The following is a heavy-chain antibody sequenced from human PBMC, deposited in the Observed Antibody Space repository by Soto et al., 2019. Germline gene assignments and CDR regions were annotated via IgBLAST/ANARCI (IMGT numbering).Heavy chain of an antibody. CDR3: AREGSSNSSSWRTGDY. CDR1: GDSVSSNSAA. Sequence: KQSQTLSLTCAISGDSVSSNSAAWNWIRQSPSRGLEWLGRTYYRSKWYNDYAVSVKSRITINPDTSKNQFSLQLNSVTPEDTAVYYCAREGSSNSSSWRTGDYWGQGTLVTVSS. V-gene: IGHV6-1*01. CDR2: TYYRSKWYN. J-gene: IGHJ4*02. D-gene: IGHD6-13*01.